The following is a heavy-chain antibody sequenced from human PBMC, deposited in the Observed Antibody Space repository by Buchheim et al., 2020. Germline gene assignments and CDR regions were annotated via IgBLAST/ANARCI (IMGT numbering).Heavy chain of an antibody. CDR3: ARDLGGYWFDP. V-gene: IGHV1-3*04. J-gene: IGHJ5*02. Sequence: QVQLVQSGAEVKKPGASVKVSCKASGYTFTTYAMQWVRQAPGQGLEWMGWINTANGNTKYSQKFQGRVNITRDTSATTAYMELSSLRSEDTAVYYCARDLGGYWFDPRGQGTL. CDR2: INTANGNT. CDR1: GYTFTTYA. D-gene: IGHD2-15*01.